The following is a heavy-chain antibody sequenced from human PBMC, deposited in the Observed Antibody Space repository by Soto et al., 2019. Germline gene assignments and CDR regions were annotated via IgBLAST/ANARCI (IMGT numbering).Heavy chain of an antibody. CDR2: INPNSGGT. V-gene: IGHV1-2*04. CDR1: GYTFTGYY. J-gene: IGHJ6*02. CDR3: ARGPDSGSYYAYYYYYGMDV. D-gene: IGHD1-26*01. Sequence: ASVKVSCKASGYTFTGYYMLWVGQAPGQGLEWMGWINPNSGGTNYAQKFQGWVTMTRDTSISTAYMELSRLRSDDTAVYYCARGPDSGSYYAYYYYYGMDVWGQGTTVTVSS.